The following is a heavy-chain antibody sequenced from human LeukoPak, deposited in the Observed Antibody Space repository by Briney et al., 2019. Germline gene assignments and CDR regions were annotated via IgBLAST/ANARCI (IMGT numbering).Heavy chain of an antibody. CDR1: GFTFSSYA. D-gene: IGHD3-22*01. J-gene: IGHJ4*02. CDR3: ARDYYGSSGYSLVGVGSFDY. Sequence: GRSPRLSCAASGFTFSSYAMHWVRQAPGKGLEWVAVISYDGSNKYYADSVKGRFTISRDNSKNTLYLQMNSLRAEDTAVYYCARDYYGSSGYSLVGVGSFDYWGQGTLVTVSS. V-gene: IGHV3-30-3*01. CDR2: ISYDGSNK.